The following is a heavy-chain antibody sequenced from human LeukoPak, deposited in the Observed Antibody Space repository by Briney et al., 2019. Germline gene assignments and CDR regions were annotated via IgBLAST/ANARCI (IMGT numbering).Heavy chain of an antibody. Sequence: GRSLRLSCAASGFTVSSNYMSWVRQAPGKGLEWVSVIYSGGSTYYADSVKGRFTISRDNSKNTLYLQMNSLRAEDTAVYYCARLRVYYFDYWGQGTLVTVSS. D-gene: IGHD3-16*01. CDR3: ARLRVYYFDY. CDR2: IYSGGST. V-gene: IGHV3-53*01. J-gene: IGHJ4*02. CDR1: GFTVSSNY.